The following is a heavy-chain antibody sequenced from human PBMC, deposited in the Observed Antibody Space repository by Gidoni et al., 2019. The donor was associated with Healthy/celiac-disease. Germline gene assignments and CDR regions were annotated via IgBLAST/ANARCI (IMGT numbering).Heavy chain of an antibody. D-gene: IGHD3-3*01. Sequence: QAPGKGLEWVAVIWYDGSNKYYADSVKGRFTISRDNSKNTLYLQMNSLRAEDTAVYYCAGEPYYDFWSGYYTHYYYGMDVWGQGTTVTVSS. CDR2: IWYDGSNK. V-gene: IGHV3-33*01. CDR3: AGEPYYDFWSGYYTHYYYGMDV. J-gene: IGHJ6*02.